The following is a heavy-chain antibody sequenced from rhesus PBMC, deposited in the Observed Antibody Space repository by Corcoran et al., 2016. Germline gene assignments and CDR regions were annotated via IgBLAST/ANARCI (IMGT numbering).Heavy chain of an antibody. V-gene: IGHV4-127*01. CDR3: AGGLNYGAPNFGLDS. D-gene: IGHD1-26*01. Sequence: QVQLKESGPGLVKPSETLPLTCTVSGDSIISGYAWSWIRKPPGKGLEWIGYIGWYYHPSLKSRDTISKDTSKNEFSLNLTSVTAAGTAVYYCAGGLNYGAPNFGLDSWGQGVVVTVSS. CDR2: IGW. CDR1: GDSIISGYA. J-gene: IGHJ6*01.